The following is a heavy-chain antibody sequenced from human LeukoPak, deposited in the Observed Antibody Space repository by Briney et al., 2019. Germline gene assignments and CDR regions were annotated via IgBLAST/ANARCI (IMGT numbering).Heavy chain of an antibody. J-gene: IGHJ4*02. CDR2: MSPNSGDT. CDR3: VRTPPNWGFDY. V-gene: IGHV1-8*01. CDR1: GYTFTSHD. Sequence: ASVKVSCKASGYTFTSHDINWVRQATGQGLEWMGWMSPNSGDTGYAQKFQGRVIMTSDSSISTAYMELSGLRSEDTTIYYCVRTPPNWGFDYWGQGTLVTVSS. D-gene: IGHD7-27*01.